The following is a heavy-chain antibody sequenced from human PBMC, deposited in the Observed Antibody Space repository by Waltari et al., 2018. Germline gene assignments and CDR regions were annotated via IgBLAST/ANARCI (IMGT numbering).Heavy chain of an antibody. V-gene: IGHV3-53*01. CDR1: GFTVSSNY. Sequence: EVQLVESGGGLIQPGGSLRLSCAASGFTVSSNYMSWVRQAPGKGLEWVSVSYSGGRTYYADSVKGRFTISRDNSKNTLYLQMNSLRAEDTAVYYCARGSSSWTYWYFDLWGRGTLVTVSS. CDR3: ARGSSSWTYWYFDL. CDR2: SYSGGRT. D-gene: IGHD6-6*01. J-gene: IGHJ2*01.